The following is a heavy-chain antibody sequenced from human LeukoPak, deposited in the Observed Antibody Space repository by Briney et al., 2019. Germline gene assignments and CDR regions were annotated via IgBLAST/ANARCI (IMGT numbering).Heavy chain of an antibody. CDR2: INHSGST. Sequence: SETLSLTCAVYGGSFSGYYWSWIRQPPGKGLEWIGEINHSGSTNYNPSLKSRVTISVDTSKNQFSLKLSSVTAADTAVYYCARDPGYYDSSGYSAPYYYYYYGMDVWGQGTTVTVSS. D-gene: IGHD3-22*01. V-gene: IGHV4-34*01. CDR3: ARDPGYYDSSGYSAPYYYYYYGMDV. J-gene: IGHJ6*02. CDR1: GGSFSGYY.